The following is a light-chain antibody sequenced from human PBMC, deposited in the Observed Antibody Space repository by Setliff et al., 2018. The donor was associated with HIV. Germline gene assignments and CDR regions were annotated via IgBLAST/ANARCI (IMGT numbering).Light chain of an antibody. CDR2: NTN. V-gene: IGLV7-43*01. Sequence: QAVVTQAPSLTVSLGGTVTLTCASSTGAVTSGYYPNWFQQKPGQAPRALIYNTNNKHSWTPARFSGSLLGGKAALTLSGVQPEDEAEYYCLLYSAGGARVFGGGTK. CDR3: LLYSAGGARV. J-gene: IGLJ3*02. CDR1: TGAVTSGYY.